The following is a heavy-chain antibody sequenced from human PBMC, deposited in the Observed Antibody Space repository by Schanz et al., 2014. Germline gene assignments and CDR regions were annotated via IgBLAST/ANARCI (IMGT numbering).Heavy chain of an antibody. CDR3: TKFETRTGTNY. Sequence: EVRLVESGGGLVKPGGSLRLSCAASGFTFISYNMNWVRQAPGKGLEWVSSVSSSSTYIFYADSVRGRFTISRDDAKNSLYLQMNSLRAEDTAVYYCTKFETRTGTNYWGQGTLVTVSS. J-gene: IGHJ4*02. V-gene: IGHV3-21*01. CDR1: GFTFISYN. CDR2: VSSSSTYI. D-gene: IGHD1-1*01.